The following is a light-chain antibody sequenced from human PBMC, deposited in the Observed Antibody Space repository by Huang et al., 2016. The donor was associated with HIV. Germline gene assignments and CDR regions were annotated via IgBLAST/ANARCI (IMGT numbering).Light chain of an antibody. CDR2: AS. V-gene: IGKV1-39*01. Sequence: DIQMTPPPSSLSASVGDRVTITCRTSQSVGNSLNWYKQKPGKDPERLIYASSLQAWHSSRFSGSGSGKDFTLIISSLQPEDFATYYCQQSYISPWTFGQGTKVDLK. CDR1: QSVGNS. J-gene: IGKJ1*01. CDR3: QQSYISPWT.